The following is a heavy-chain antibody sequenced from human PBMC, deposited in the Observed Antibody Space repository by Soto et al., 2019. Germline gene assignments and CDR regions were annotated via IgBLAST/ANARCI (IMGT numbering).Heavy chain of an antibody. D-gene: IGHD2-15*01. V-gene: IGHV3-13*01. Sequence: TGGSLRLSCAASGFTFSSYDMHWVRQATGKGLEWVSAIGTAGDTYYPGSVKGRFTISRENAKNSLYLQMNSLRAGDTAVYYCARDLGCSGGSCYSWSHGMDVWGQGTTVTVSS. CDR3: ARDLGCSGGSCYSWSHGMDV. CDR2: IGTAGDT. CDR1: GFTFSSYD. J-gene: IGHJ6*02.